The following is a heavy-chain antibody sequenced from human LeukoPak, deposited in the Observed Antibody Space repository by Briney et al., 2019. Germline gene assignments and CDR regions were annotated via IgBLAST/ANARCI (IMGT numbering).Heavy chain of an antibody. D-gene: IGHD3-10*01. CDR2: IYPGDSET. CDR3: ARSPFRGVMVDY. Sequence: GESLKISCNGSGYXFTSYWICWVRQMPGKGLEWKGIIYPGDSETRYSPSFQGQVTISVDKSISTAYLQWSSLKASDTAMYYCARSPFRGVMVDYWGQGTLVTVSS. J-gene: IGHJ4*02. V-gene: IGHV5-51*01. CDR1: GYXFTSYW.